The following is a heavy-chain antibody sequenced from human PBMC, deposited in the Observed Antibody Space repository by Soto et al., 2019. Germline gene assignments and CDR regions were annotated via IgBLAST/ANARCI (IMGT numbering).Heavy chain of an antibody. V-gene: IGHV1-69*01. J-gene: IGHJ4*02. CDR2: IIPIFGTA. Sequence: QVQLVQSGAEVKKPGSSVKVSCKASGGTFSSYAISWVRQAPGQGLEWMGGIIPIFGTANYAQKFQGRVTITADESTSTAYMELSSLRSEDTAVYYCARGTLSCSGGSWYGGLDYWGQGTLVTVSS. CDR1: GGTFSSYA. D-gene: IGHD2-15*01. CDR3: ARGTLSCSGGSWYGGLDY.